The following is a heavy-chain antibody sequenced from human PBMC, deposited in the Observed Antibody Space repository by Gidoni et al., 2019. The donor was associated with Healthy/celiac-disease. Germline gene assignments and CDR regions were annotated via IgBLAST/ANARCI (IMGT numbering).Heavy chain of an antibody. CDR1: SSYA. V-gene: IGHV3-30-3*01. Sequence: SSYAMHWVRQAPGKGLEWVAVISYDGSNKYYADSVKGRFTISRDNSKNTLYLQMNSLRAEDTAVYYCAREGYCSGGSCYFDYWGQGTLVTVSS. J-gene: IGHJ4*02. D-gene: IGHD2-15*01. CDR3: AREGYCSGGSCYFDY. CDR2: ISYDGSNK.